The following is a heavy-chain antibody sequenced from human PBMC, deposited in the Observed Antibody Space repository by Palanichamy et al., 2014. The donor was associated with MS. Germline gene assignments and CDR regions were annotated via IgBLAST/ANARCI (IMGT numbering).Heavy chain of an antibody. J-gene: IGHJ4*02. D-gene: IGHD2-2*01. CDR3: AHSSCSSTSCYGPGLRAYYFDY. CDR1: GFSLSTSGVG. Sequence: QITLKESGPTLVKPTQTLTLTCTFSGFSLSTSGVGVGWIRQPPGKALEWLALIYWDDDKRYSPSLKSRLTITKDTSKNQVVLTMTNMDPVDTATYYCAHSSCSSTSCYGPGLRAYYFDYWGQGTLVTVSS. V-gene: IGHV2-5*02. CDR2: IYWDDDK.